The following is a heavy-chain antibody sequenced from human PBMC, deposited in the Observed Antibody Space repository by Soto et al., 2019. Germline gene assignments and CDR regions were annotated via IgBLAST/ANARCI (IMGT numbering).Heavy chain of an antibody. CDR1: GFTFSNYA. V-gene: IGHV3-64*01. CDR3: ARGGSDFDY. J-gene: IGHJ4*02. D-gene: IGHD1-26*01. CDR2: ISSNGGST. Sequence: EVQLVESGGGLVQPGGSLRLSCAASGFTFSNYAMHWVRQAPGKGLEYVSAISSNGGSTYYANSVKGRFTISRDNSKNALYLQMGRLRSEYLAVYYCARGGSDFDYWGQGTLVSVSS.